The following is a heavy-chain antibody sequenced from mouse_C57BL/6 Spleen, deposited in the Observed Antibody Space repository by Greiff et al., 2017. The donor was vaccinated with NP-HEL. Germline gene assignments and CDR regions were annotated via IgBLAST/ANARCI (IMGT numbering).Heavy chain of an antibody. CDR3: ARERSIYYYGSSPAWFAY. CDR1: GYTFTSYW. J-gene: IGHJ3*01. Sequence: QVQLKQPGAELVKPGASVKMSCKASGYTFTSYWITWVKQRPGQGLEWIGDIYPGSGSTNYNEKFKSKATLTVDTSSSTAYMQLSSLTSEDSAVYYCARERSIYYYGSSPAWFAYWGQGTLVTVSA. D-gene: IGHD1-1*01. V-gene: IGHV1-55*01. CDR2: IYPGSGST.